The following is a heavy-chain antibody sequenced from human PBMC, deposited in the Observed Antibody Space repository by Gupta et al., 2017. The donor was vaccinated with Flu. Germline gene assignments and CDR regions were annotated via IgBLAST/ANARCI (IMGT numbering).Heavy chain of an antibody. V-gene: IGHV4-39*01. Sequence: CRIYGGSIISSDYYWSWIRQPPGKGLEYIGSVYYVGTTYYNVFLQSRVTISIDTSKNQFSLKLTSVTAADTALYYCARSDDYFDYWGQGALVTVSS. CDR1: GGSIISSDYY. J-gene: IGHJ4*02. CDR3: ARSDDYFDY. CDR2: VYYVGTT.